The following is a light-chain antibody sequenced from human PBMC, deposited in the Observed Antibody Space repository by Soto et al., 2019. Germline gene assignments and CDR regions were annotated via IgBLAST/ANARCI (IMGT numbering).Light chain of an antibody. V-gene: IGKV3-15*01. CDR1: QRVSNH. CDR2: AAS. Sequence: ESVFTKPPPTLPVSPGDTVTLSCRASQRVSNHFAWYQQKPGQAPRLLIYAASTRAAGVPVRFSGSGSETEFTLTIRSLQSEDFALYYCHQYNNWPWTVGQGTKVEIK. J-gene: IGKJ1*01. CDR3: HQYNNWPWT.